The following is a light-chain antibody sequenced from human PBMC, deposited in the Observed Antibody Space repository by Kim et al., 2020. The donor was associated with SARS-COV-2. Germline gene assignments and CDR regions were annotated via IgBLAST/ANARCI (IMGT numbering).Light chain of an antibody. CDR1: QTLLSNSDNKNY. V-gene: IGKV4-1*01. Sequence: ATINCKSSQTLLSNSDNKNYLAWHQQKPGQPPKLLIYWASTRESGVPDRFSGSGSGTDFTLTISSLQAEDVAVYYCQQHYSAPLTFGGGTKVDFK. CDR3: QQHYSAPLT. CDR2: WAS. J-gene: IGKJ4*01.